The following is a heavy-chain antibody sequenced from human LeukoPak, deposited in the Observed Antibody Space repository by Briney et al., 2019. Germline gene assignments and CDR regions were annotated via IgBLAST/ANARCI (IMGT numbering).Heavy chain of an antibody. J-gene: IGHJ4*02. D-gene: IGHD3-22*01. CDR3: AREGPEVYYYDSSGYYYHYFDY. V-gene: IGHV1-69*04. CDR2: IIPILGIA. CDR1: GGTFSSYA. Sequence: SVKVSCKASGGTFSSYAISWVRQAPGQGLEWMGRIIPILGIANYAQKFQGRVTITADKSTSTAYMELSSLRSEDTAVYYCAREGPEVYYYDSSGYYYHYFDYWGQGTLVTVSS.